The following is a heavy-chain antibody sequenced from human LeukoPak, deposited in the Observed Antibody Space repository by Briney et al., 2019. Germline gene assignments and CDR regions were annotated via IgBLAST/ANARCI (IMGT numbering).Heavy chain of an antibody. Sequence: SETLSLTCTVSGGSISSSSYYWGWIRQPPGKGLEWIGSIYYSGSTYYNPSLKSRVTISVDTSKNQFSLKLSSVTAADTAVYYCARSPDILTGENFDYWGQGTLVTVSS. J-gene: IGHJ4*02. D-gene: IGHD3-9*01. CDR2: IYYSGST. CDR1: GGSISSSSYY. V-gene: IGHV4-39*07. CDR3: ARSPDILTGENFDY.